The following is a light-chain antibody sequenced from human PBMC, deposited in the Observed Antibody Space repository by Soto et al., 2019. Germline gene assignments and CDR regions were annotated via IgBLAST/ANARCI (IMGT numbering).Light chain of an antibody. CDR2: GAS. Sequence: EIVMTQSPATLSVSPGERATLSCRASQSVSSSYLAWYQQKPGQAPRLLIYGASTRATGFPARFSGSGSGTEFTLTISSLQSEDFAVYYCQHCNNWPITFGQGTRLEIK. CDR3: QHCNNWPIT. J-gene: IGKJ5*01. V-gene: IGKV3-15*01. CDR1: QSVSSSY.